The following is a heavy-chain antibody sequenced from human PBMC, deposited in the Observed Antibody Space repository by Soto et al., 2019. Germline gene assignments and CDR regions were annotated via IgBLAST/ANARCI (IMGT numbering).Heavy chain of an antibody. V-gene: IGHV1-69*01. CDR1: GGSLRNSV. CDR2: VIPILGTA. Sequence: QVQLVQSGAEVKKPGSSVKVSCTASGGSLRNSVISWVRQAPAQRLEWMGGVIPILGTANYAQKFQGRVTMTADEATSTAYMDLSSLRPDDTAGYYCARLGHPGHWGPGTLVIVSS. J-gene: IGHJ4*02. CDR3: ARLGHPGH.